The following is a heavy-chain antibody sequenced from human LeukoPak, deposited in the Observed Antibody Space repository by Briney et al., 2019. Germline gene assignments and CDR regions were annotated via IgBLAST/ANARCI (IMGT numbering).Heavy chain of an antibody. D-gene: IGHD6-19*01. CDR3: ARDSPNSSGWSASLWYYYGMDV. V-gene: IGHV1-18*01. Sequence: GASVKVSCKASGYTFTSYGISWVRQAPGLGLEWMGWISAYNGNTNYTQKLQGRVTMTTDTSTSTAYMELRSLRSDDTAVYYCARDSPNSSGWSASLWYYYGMDVWGQGTTVTVSS. J-gene: IGHJ6*02. CDR1: GYTFTSYG. CDR2: ISAYNGNT.